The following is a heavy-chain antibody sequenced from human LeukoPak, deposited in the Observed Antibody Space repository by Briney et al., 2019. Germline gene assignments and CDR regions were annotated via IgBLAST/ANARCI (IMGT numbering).Heavy chain of an antibody. CDR1: GFTFSSYS. J-gene: IGHJ4*02. D-gene: IGHD1-26*01. V-gene: IGHV3-48*01. Sequence: GGSLRLSCAASGFTFSSYSMNWVRQAPGKGLEWVSYISPSSTTIYYAESVKGRFTISRDNAKNSLYLQMSSLRAEDTAIYYCARGSGTYSYPIDFWGQRTLVTVSS. CDR2: ISPSSTTI. CDR3: ARGSGTYSYPIDF.